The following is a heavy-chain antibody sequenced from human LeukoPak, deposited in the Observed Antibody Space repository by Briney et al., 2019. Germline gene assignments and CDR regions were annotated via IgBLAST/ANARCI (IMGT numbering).Heavy chain of an antibody. CDR3: ARDRSIAARFHYFDY. V-gene: IGHV3-23*01. D-gene: IGHD6-6*01. J-gene: IGHJ4*02. CDR1: GFTFSSYA. Sequence: AGGSLRLSCAASGFTFSSYAMSWVRQAPGKGLEWVSAISGSGGSTYYADSVKGRFTISRDNSKNTLYLQMNSLRAEDTAVYYCARDRSIAARFHYFDYWGQGTLVTVSS. CDR2: ISGSGGST.